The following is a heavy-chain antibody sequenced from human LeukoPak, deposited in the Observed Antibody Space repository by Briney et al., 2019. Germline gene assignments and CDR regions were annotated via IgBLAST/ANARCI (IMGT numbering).Heavy chain of an antibody. D-gene: IGHD3-3*01. V-gene: IGHV3-21*01. CDR3: ARDPGGLEWLTPDYYYMDV. CDR1: GFTFSSYS. CDR2: ISSSSSYI. Sequence: GGCLRLSCAASGFTFSSYSMNWVRQAPGKGREWVSSISSSSSYIYYADTVKGRFTISRDKAKNSLYLQMNSLRAEDTAVYYCARDPGGLEWLTPDYYYMDVWGKGTTVTVSS. J-gene: IGHJ6*03.